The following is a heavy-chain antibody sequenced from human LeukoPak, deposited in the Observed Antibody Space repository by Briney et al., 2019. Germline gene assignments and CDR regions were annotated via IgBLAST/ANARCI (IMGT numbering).Heavy chain of an antibody. J-gene: IGHJ6*02. CDR1: GGSISSSSYY. Sequence: SETLSLTCTVSGGSISSSSYYRGWIRQPPGKGLEWIGSIYYSGSTYYNPSLKSRVTISVDTSKNQFSLKLSSVTAADTAVYYCARYYYYYGMDVWGQGTTVTVSS. V-gene: IGHV4-39*01. CDR3: ARYYYYYGMDV. CDR2: IYYSGST.